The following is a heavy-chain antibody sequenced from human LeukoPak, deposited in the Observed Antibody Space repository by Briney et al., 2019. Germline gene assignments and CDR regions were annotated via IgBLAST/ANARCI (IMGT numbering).Heavy chain of an antibody. D-gene: IGHD1-26*01. J-gene: IGHJ4*02. CDR3: AKGRWELQGGFDY. CDR2: ISGSTGST. Sequence: GGSLRLSCAVSGFTFSSYAMSWVRQAPGKGLEWVSHISGSTGSTYYADSVKGPFTVSRDNSKNTLYLQMNSLRGEDTAVYYCAKGRWELQGGFDYWGQGTLVTVSS. V-gene: IGHV3-23*01. CDR1: GFTFSSYA.